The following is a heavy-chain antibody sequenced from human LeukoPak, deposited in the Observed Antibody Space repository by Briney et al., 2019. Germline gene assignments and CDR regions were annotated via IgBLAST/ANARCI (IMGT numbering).Heavy chain of an antibody. Sequence: SETLSLTCTVSGGSISSSSYYWGWIRQPPGKGLEWIGSIYYSGSTYYNPSLKSRVTISVDTSKNQFSLKLSSVTAADTAVYYCARQILYYGSGSSPDWFDPWGQGTRVIVSS. CDR2: IYYSGST. V-gene: IGHV4-39*01. CDR3: ARQILYYGSGSSPDWFDP. D-gene: IGHD3-10*01. CDR1: GGSISSSSYY. J-gene: IGHJ5*02.